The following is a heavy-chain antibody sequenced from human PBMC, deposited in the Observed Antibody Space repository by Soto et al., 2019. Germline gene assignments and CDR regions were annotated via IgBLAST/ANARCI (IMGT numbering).Heavy chain of an antibody. CDR2: ISGSGGST. D-gene: IGHD4-17*01. J-gene: IGHJ6*02. CDR1: GFTFSSYA. V-gene: IGHV3-23*01. Sequence: EVQLLESGGGLVQPGGSLRLSCAASGFTFSSYAMSWVRQAPGKGLEWVSAISGSGGSTYYADSVKGRFTISRDNSKNTLYLQMNSRRAEDTAVYYCAKDLTVTTYYGMDVWGQGTTVTVSS. CDR3: AKDLTVTTYYGMDV.